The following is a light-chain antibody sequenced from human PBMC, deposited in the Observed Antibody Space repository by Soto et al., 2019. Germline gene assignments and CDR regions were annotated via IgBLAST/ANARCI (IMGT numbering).Light chain of an antibody. V-gene: IGLV2-14*03. J-gene: IGLJ2*01. CDR1: SSDVGGYDY. Sequence: QYALTQPASVSGSPGQSITISCTGTSSDVGGYDYVSWYQHHPGKAPKLLIYDVSHRPSGVSNRFSGSKSGNTAALTISGLQAEDEADYYCSSYTSSSTPVVFGGGTKLTVL. CDR3: SSYTSSSTPVV. CDR2: DVS.